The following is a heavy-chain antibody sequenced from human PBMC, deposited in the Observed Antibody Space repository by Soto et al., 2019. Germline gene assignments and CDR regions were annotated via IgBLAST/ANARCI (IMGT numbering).Heavy chain of an antibody. CDR2: IIPIFGTA. Sequence: SVKVSCKASGGTFSSYAISWVRQAPGQGLEWMGGIIPIFGTANYAQKFQGRVTITADESTSTAYMELSSLRSEDTAVYYCARTYYDILTGDEKNWFDPWGQGILVTAPQ. CDR1: GGTFSSYA. V-gene: IGHV1-69*13. D-gene: IGHD3-9*01. J-gene: IGHJ5*02. CDR3: ARTYYDILTGDEKNWFDP.